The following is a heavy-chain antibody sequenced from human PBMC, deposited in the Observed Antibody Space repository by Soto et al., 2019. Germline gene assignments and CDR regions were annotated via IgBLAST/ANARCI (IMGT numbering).Heavy chain of an antibody. Sequence: GASVKVSCKASGYTFTSYYMHCVRQAPGQGLEWMGIINPSGGSTNYAQKLQGRVAMTRDTSTSTVYMELNSLRSEDTAVYYCARPPYPGCINAVCYPLDYWXQGTLVTVSS. V-gene: IGHV1-46*01. D-gene: IGHD2-8*01. J-gene: IGHJ4*02. CDR1: GYTFTSYY. CDR3: ARPPYPGCINAVCYPLDY. CDR2: INPSGGST.